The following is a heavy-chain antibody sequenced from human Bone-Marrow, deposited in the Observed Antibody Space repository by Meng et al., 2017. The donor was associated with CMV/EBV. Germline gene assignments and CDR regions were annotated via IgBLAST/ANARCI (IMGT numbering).Heavy chain of an antibody. J-gene: IGHJ4*02. Sequence: GGSLRLSCAASGFTFSSYDMHWVRQATGKGLEWVSAIGTAGDTYYPGSVKGRFTISRENAKNSLYLQMNSLRAGDTAVYYCARESGDYEAFDYWGQGTLFTVSS. CDR2: IGTAGDT. V-gene: IGHV3-13*01. CDR3: ARESGDYEAFDY. CDR1: GFTFSSYD. D-gene: IGHD4-17*01.